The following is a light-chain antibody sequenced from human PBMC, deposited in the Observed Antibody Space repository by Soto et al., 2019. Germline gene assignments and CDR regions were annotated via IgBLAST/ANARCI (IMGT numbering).Light chain of an antibody. Sequence: QSVLTQPASVSGSPGQSITISCTRTSSDVGSYNHVSWYQQHPGKAPKLMIYEVSNRPSGVSNRFSGSKSGNTASLTISGLQAEDEADYYCSSYTSSSTLVFGTGTKVTVL. V-gene: IGLV2-14*02. J-gene: IGLJ1*01. CDR1: SSDVGSYNH. CDR2: EVS. CDR3: SSYTSSSTLV.